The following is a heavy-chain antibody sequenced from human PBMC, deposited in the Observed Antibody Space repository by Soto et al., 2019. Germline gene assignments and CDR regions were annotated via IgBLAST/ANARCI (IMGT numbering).Heavy chain of an antibody. V-gene: IGHV4-30-2*01. J-gene: IGHJ5*02. CDR1: GGSITSGNSYS. CDR3: ARAVAPYFGTWFDP. Sequence: SETLSLTCAVSGGSITSGNSYSWSWIRQPPGKGLEWIGSISHTGSTSYNPSLKSRLTMSVDKSKNQFSLRLSSVTAADMAVYYCARAVAPYFGTWFDPWGQGSLGTV. D-gene: IGHD3-10*01. CDR2: ISHTGST.